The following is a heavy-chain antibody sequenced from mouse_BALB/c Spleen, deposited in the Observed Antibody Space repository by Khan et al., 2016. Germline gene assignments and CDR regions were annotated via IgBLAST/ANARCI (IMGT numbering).Heavy chain of an antibody. D-gene: IGHD1-1*01. J-gene: IGHJ3*01. CDR2: IDPANGNT. CDR1: GFNIKDTY. V-gene: IGHV14-3*02. CDR3: SRGVYYYEFAY. Sequence: VRLQQSGAELVKPGASVKLSCTVSGFNIKDTYMHWVNQRPEQGLEWIGRIDPANGNTKYDPKFQDKATITADTSSNTAYLQLSSLTSEYTAVYYCSRGVYYYEFAYWGQGTLVTVSA.